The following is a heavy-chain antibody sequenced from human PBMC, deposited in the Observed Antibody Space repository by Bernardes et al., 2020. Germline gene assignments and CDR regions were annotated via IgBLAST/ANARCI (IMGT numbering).Heavy chain of an antibody. J-gene: IGHJ4*02. CDR2: ISSRSDHI. CDR3: ARDKRGYYYDSSGFIQGDY. Sequence: GGSLRLSCAASGFTFSDYTMNWVRQAPGKGLEWVSSISSRSDHIYYAESMKGRFTISRDNAKNSLCLQIHSLRAEDTALYYCARDKRGYYYDSSGFIQGDYWGQGTLVTVSS. D-gene: IGHD3-22*01. CDR1: GFTFSDYT. V-gene: IGHV3-21*01.